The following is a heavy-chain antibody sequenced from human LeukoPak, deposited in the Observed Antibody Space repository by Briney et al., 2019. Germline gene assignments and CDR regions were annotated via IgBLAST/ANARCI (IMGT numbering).Heavy chain of an antibody. J-gene: IGHJ1*01. CDR2: IYTSGST. CDR3: ASFTIFGVATYFQH. Sequence: SETLSLTCTVSGGSISSYYWSWIRQPAGKGLEWIGRIYTSGSTNYNPSLKSRVTMSVDTSKNQFSLKLSSVTAADTAVYYCASFTIFGVATYFQHWGQGTLVTVSS. CDR1: GGSISSYY. D-gene: IGHD3-3*01. V-gene: IGHV4-4*07.